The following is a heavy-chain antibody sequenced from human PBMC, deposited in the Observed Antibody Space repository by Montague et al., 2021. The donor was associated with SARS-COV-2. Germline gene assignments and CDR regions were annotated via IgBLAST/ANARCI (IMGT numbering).Heavy chain of an antibody. D-gene: IGHD2-15*01. V-gene: IGHV3-21*01. CDR2: ISSESTYI. CDR3: ARFETSKFYSSGVDV. CDR1: GFTFSSLR. J-gene: IGHJ6*02. Sequence: SLRLSCAASGFTFSSLRMNWVRQAPGKRLEWDASISSESTYILYAESVRGRFTVSRDSAQNLLFLQMNSLRAEDTALYYCARFETSKFYSSGVDVWGQGTTVTVSS.